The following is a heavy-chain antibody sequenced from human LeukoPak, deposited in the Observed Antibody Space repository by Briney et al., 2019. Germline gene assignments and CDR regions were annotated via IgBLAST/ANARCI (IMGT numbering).Heavy chain of an antibody. Sequence: SETLSLTCTVSGGSISSYYWSWIRQPPGKGLEWIGEINHSGSTNYNPSLKSRVTISVDTSKNQFSLKLSSVTAADTAVYYYARGKLGRPRGYFDYWGQGTLVTVSS. V-gene: IGHV4-34*01. J-gene: IGHJ4*02. D-gene: IGHD4-23*01. CDR1: GGSISSYY. CDR2: INHSGST. CDR3: ARGKLGRPRGYFDY.